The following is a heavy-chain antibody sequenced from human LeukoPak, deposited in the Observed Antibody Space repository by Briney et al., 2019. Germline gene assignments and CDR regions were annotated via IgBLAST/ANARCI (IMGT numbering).Heavy chain of an antibody. CDR1: GFTFSSYA. D-gene: IGHD5-12*01. CDR3: ANSQRCGYSGYDSHFDY. J-gene: IGHJ4*02. V-gene: IGHV3-30-3*01. Sequence: GGSLRLSCAASGFTFSSYAMHWVRQAPGKGLEWVAVISYDGSNKYYADSVKGRFTISRDNSKNTLYLQMNSLRAEDTAVYYCANSQRCGYSGYDSHFDYWGQGTLVTVSS. CDR2: ISYDGSNK.